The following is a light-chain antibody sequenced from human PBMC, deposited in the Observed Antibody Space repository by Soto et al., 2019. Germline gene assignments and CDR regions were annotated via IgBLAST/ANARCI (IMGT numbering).Light chain of an antibody. V-gene: IGKV3-20*01. CDR2: GAF. CDR3: LHYGAAAIS. J-gene: IGKJ5*01. Sequence: EIVLTPSPGSLSLSAGGRATLACRACQGVGGNVAWYEHIPSQPPTLQSLGAFCRANGITDTFSGSGSGTALTLTINRLEPEDFALDYCLHYGAAAISFGQGARLEI. CDR1: QGVGGN.